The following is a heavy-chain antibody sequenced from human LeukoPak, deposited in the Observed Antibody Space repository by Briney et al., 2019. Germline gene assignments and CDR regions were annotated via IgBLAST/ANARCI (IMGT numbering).Heavy chain of an antibody. CDR3: AKAKAGGVGSGSTNYYYYGMDV. CDR1: GFTVSSNY. J-gene: IGHJ6*04. CDR2: ISGSGGST. V-gene: IGHV3-23*01. Sequence: GGSLRLSCAASGFTVSSNYMSWVRQAPGKGLEWVSAISGSGGSTYYADSVKGRFTISRDNSKNTLYLQMNSLRAEDTAVYYCAKAKAGGVGSGSTNYYYYGMDVWGKGTTVTVSS. D-gene: IGHD3-10*01.